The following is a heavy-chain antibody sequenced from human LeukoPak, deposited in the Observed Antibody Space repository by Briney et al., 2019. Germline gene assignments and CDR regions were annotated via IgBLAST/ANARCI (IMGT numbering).Heavy chain of an antibody. J-gene: IGHJ4*02. Sequence: PGGSLRLSCAASGFTFSSYGMHWVRQAPGKGLEWVAVISDDGTTRYYADSVKGRFTISRDNFKNTLYLEMNSLRAEDTAVYYCAKEGAAGGKMQFCFDYWGRGTLVTVSS. D-gene: IGHD6-13*01. CDR1: GFTFSSYG. V-gene: IGHV3-30*18. CDR3: AKEGAAGGKMQFCFDY. CDR2: ISDDGTTR.